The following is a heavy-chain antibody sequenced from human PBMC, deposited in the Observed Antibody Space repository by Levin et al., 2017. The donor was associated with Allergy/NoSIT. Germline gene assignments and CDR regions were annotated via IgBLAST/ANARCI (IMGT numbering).Heavy chain of an antibody. Sequence: GESLKISCTASGFAFTNVWMSWVRQAPGKGLGWIGRITSQTDGGTTDYAAPVKGRFTISRDDSKNTLYLQMNSLRTEDTAVYYCATDVRFSGGSCYASGIDYWGQGTLVTVSS. CDR1: GFAFTNVW. D-gene: IGHD2-15*01. V-gene: IGHV3-15*01. CDR3: ATDVRFSGGSCYASGIDY. J-gene: IGHJ4*02. CDR2: ITSQTDGGTT.